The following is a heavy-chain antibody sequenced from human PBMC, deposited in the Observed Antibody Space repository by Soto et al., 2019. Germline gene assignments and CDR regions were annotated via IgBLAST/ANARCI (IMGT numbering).Heavy chain of an antibody. CDR1: GVTLSSYA. CDR3: ERSGGPSGSYFPYYYIGLEI. CDR2: IFPIFGTA. Sequence: SVKVSCNASGVTLSSYAISWVRQAPGQGLEWMGGIFPIFGTANYAQKFQGRVTITADESTSTAYMELSSLRSEDTAVYYCERSGGPSGSYFPYYYIGLEIWGRGTTVNLSS. J-gene: IGHJ6*02. V-gene: IGHV1-69*13. D-gene: IGHD1-26*01.